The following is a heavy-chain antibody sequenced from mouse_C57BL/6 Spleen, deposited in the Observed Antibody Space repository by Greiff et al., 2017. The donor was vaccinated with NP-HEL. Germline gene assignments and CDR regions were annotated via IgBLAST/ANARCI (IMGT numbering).Heavy chain of an antibody. J-gene: IGHJ2*01. V-gene: IGHV1-4*01. D-gene: IGHD6-1*01. CDR3: GRILRHFVYFDY. CDR1: GYTFTSYT. CDR2: INPSSGYT. Sequence: QVQLKQSGAELARPGASVKMSCKASGYTFTSYTMHWVKQRPGQGLEWIGYINPSSGYTKYNQKFKDKATLTADKSSSTAYMQLSSLTSEDSAVYYCGRILRHFVYFDYWGQGTTLTVSS.